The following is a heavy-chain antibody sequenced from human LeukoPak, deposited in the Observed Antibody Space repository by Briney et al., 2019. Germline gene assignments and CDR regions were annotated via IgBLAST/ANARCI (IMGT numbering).Heavy chain of an antibody. V-gene: IGHV3-21*01. CDR1: GFTFSIYS. Sequence: GGSLRLSCAASGFTFSIYSMNWVRQAPGKGLEWLSSITGSSNYIYYADSVKGRFTISRDNVQNSLYLQMNSLRAEDTAMYYCARDRGYFDNWGQGALVTVSS. CDR2: ITGSSNYI. J-gene: IGHJ4*02. CDR3: ARDRGYFDN.